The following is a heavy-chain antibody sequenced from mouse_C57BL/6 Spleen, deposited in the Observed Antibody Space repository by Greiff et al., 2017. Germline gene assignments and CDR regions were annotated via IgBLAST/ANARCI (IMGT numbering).Heavy chain of an antibody. J-gene: IGHJ3*01. V-gene: IGHV3-1*01. CDR2: ISYSGST. Sequence: VQLKESGPGMVKPSQSLSLTCTVTGYSITSGYDWHWIRHFPGNKLEWMGYISYSGSTNYNPSLKSRISITHDTSKNHFFLKLNSVTTEDTATYYCALNYYGSPWFAYWGQGTLVTVSA. D-gene: IGHD1-1*01. CDR1: GYSITSGYD. CDR3: ALNYYGSPWFAY.